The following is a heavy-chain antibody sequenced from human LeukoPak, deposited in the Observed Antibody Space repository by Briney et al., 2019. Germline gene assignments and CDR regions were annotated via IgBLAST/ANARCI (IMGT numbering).Heavy chain of an antibody. CDR2: INTNTGNP. CDR3: ARDSYCSGGTCYSRVGY. Sequence: ASVKVSCKASGYIFTNYPMNWVRQAPGQGLEWMGLINTNTGNPTYAQGLTERFVFSWDTSVSTAYLQITSLEAEDTAVYFCARDSYCSGGTCYSRVGYWGQGTEVTVSS. J-gene: IGHJ4*02. D-gene: IGHD2-15*01. V-gene: IGHV7-4-1*02. CDR1: GYIFTNYP.